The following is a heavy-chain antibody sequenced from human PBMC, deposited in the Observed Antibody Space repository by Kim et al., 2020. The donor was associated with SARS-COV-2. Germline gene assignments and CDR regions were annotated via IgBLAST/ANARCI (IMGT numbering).Heavy chain of an antibody. CDR1: GGSVSSGSYY. V-gene: IGHV4-61*01. CDR3: ARDLSRSGIVAGNSGYHAFDI. D-gene: IGHD6-19*01. Sequence: SETLSLTCTVSGGSVSSGSYYWSWLRQPPGKGLEWIGYIYYSGSTNHYPTLKSRVPISGATSKNQFSLNLSSVTAAAMAVYYCARDLSRSGIVAGNSGYHAFDIWGQGTMVTVSS. CDR2: IYYSGST. J-gene: IGHJ3*02.